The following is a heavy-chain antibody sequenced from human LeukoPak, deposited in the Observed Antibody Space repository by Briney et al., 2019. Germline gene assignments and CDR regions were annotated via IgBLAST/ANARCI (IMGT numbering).Heavy chain of an antibody. CDR3: ARDNNWNYVSWFDP. D-gene: IGHD1-7*01. Sequence: SVKVSCKASGYTFTSYGISWVRQAPGQGLEWMGWISAYNGNTNYAQKLQGRVTMTTDTSTSTAYMELRSLRSDDTAVYYCARDNNWNYVSWFDPWGQGTLVTVSS. CDR2: ISAYNGNT. CDR1: GYTFTSYG. V-gene: IGHV1-18*01. J-gene: IGHJ5*02.